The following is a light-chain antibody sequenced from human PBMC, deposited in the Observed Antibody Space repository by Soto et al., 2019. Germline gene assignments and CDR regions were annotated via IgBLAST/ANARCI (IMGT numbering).Light chain of an antibody. CDR3: QQRGGWPHT. CDR2: DAA. CDR1: QSVGSY. Sequence: EIVLTQSPATLSLSPGERATLSCRASQSVGSYLAWYQQKPGQAPRLLIYDAANRATGIPARFSGSGSGTDFTLTISSLEPEDFAVYYCQQRGGWPHTFGQGTKLEIK. V-gene: IGKV3-11*01. J-gene: IGKJ2*01.